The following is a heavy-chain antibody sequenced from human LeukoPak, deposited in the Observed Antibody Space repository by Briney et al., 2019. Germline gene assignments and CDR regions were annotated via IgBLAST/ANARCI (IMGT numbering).Heavy chain of an antibody. V-gene: IGHV3-21*01. CDR3: ARDSPYCSSTSCYQTLPYGMDV. Sequence: GGSLRLSCAASGFTFSSYSMNWVRQAPGKGLEWVSSISSSSYIYYADSVKGRFTISRDNAKNSLYLQMNSLRAEDTAVYYCARDSPYCSSTSCYQTLPYGMDVWGQGTTVTVSS. J-gene: IGHJ6*02. CDR1: GFTFSSYS. CDR2: ISSSSYI. D-gene: IGHD2-2*01.